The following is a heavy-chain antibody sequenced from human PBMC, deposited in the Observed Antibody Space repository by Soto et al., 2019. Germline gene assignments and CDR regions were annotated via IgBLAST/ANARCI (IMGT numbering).Heavy chain of an antibody. CDR1: GFTFSSYA. CDR3: AKLLIVGGAAFDI. J-gene: IGHJ3*02. CDR2: ISGSGGST. D-gene: IGHD1-26*01. Sequence: PGGSLRLSCAASGFTFSSYAMSWVRQAPGKGLEWVSAISGSGGSTYYTDSVKGRFTISRDNSKNTLYLQMNSLRAEDTAVYYCAKLLIVGGAAFDIWGQGTMVTVSS. V-gene: IGHV3-23*01.